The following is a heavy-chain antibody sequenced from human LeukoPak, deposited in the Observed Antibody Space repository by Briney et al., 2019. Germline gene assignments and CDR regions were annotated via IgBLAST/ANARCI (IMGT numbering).Heavy chain of an antibody. CDR3: AREGNDQLPNTCTRYYYYMDV. CDR1: GGSISSYY. Sequence: SETLSLTCTVSGGSISSYYWSWIRQPAGKGLEWIGRIYTSGSTNYNPSLKSRVTMSVDTSKNQFSLKLSSVTAADTAVYYCAREGNDQLPNTCTRYYYYMDVWGKGTTVTVSS. CDR2: IYTSGST. D-gene: IGHD2-2*01. V-gene: IGHV4-4*07. J-gene: IGHJ6*03.